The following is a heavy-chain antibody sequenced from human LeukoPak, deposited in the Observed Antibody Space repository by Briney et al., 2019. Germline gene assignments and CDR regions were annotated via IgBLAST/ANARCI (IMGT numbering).Heavy chain of an antibody. D-gene: IGHD2-15*01. CDR3: ARAGYCSGGSCYYFDY. J-gene: IGHJ4*02. Sequence: SETLSLTCTVSGGSISSYYWSWIRQPAGKGLEWIGRIYTSGSTNYNPPLKSRVTMSVDTSKNQFSLKLSSVTAADTAVYYCARAGYCSGGSCYYFDYWGQGTLVTVSS. V-gene: IGHV4-4*07. CDR1: GGSISSYY. CDR2: IYTSGST.